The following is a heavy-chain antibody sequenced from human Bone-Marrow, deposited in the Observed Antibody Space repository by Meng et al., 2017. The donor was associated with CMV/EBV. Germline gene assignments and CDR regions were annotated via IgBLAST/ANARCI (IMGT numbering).Heavy chain of an antibody. V-gene: IGHV3-23*01. CDR1: GFTVSSYA. J-gene: IGHJ4*02. CDR2: VSGSGGST. D-gene: IGHD5-12*01. Sequence: ASGFTVSSYAMSLVRQAPGKGLEWVSGVSGSGGSTFYADSVKGRFTISRDNSKNTLYLQMNSLRAEDTAIYYCAKMIGGGYGHFDYWGQGTLVTVSS. CDR3: AKMIGGGYGHFDY.